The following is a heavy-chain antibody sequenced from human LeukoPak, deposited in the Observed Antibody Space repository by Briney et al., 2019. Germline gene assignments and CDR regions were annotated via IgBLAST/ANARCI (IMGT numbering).Heavy chain of an antibody. CDR2: INHDGSST. Sequence: PGGSLRLSCATSGFTFSSFWMHWVRQAPGKGLVWVSRINHDGSSTNYADSVKGGFTISRDNAKNTLHLQMNSLRAEDTAVYYCVRDWGYDSSGYWQKYFDSWGQGTLVTVSS. V-gene: IGHV3-74*01. CDR1: GFTFSSFW. J-gene: IGHJ4*02. CDR3: VRDWGYDSSGYWQKYFDS. D-gene: IGHD3-22*01.